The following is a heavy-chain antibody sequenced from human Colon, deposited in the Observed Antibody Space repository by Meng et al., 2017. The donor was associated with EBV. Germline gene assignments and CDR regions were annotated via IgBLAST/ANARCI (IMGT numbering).Heavy chain of an antibody. Sequence: QVQLQQWGAGLLKPSETLSLPGVVYGGSLSDYYCSWIRQSPGKGLEWIGYIYYSGSTYYNPSLKSRVTISIDTSKNQFSLKLSSVTAADTAVYYCARGPSRWLQFSFDYWGQGTLVTVSS. CDR1: GGSLSDYY. CDR3: ARGPSRWLQFSFDY. CDR2: IYYSGST. V-gene: IGHV4-34*02. J-gene: IGHJ4*02. D-gene: IGHD5-24*01.